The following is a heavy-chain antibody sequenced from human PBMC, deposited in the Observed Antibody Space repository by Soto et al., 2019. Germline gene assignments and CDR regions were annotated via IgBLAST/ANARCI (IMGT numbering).Heavy chain of an antibody. Sequence: EVQLVESGGGLVEPGGSLRLSCAASGFTFINAWMNWVRQAPGKGLEWVGRIRGKTDGGTTDYAAPVKGRFTISRDDSXXXXXXXXXXXKTEDTAVYYCTTDPSPLTGSGYWGQGTLVTVS. CDR1: GFTFINAW. J-gene: IGHJ4*02. CDR2: IRGKTDGGTT. CDR3: TTDPSPLTGSGY. V-gene: IGHV3-15*07. D-gene: IGHD3-9*01.